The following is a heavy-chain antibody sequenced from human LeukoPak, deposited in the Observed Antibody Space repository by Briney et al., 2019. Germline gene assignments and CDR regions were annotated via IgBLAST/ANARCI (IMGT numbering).Heavy chain of an antibody. Sequence: ASVRVSCKASGYPFSAHFLNWVRQAPGQGLEWMGNIDTTTGNPRYAQDFTGRFVFSLDTSVGTAYLQITSLKADDTAAYYCVRGTPTPGMDYWGQGTQVTVSS. CDR1: GYPFSAHF. CDR2: IDTTTGNP. V-gene: IGHV7-4-1*02. J-gene: IGHJ4*02. D-gene: IGHD3-10*01. CDR3: VRGTPTPGMDY.